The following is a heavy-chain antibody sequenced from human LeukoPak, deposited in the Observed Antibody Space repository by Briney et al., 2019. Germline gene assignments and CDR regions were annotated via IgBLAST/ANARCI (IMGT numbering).Heavy chain of an antibody. CDR1: GGSISNYY. CDR3: AREVGLGMYNWFDP. J-gene: IGHJ5*02. V-gene: IGHV4-59*01. Sequence: SQTLSLTCTVSGGSISNYYWYWIRQPPGKGLECIGYIYHRGSTNYNPSLKSRVTISVDTSKDQFSLKLRSVTAADTAVYYCAREVGLGMYNWFDPWGQGTLVTVSS. D-gene: IGHD3-16*01. CDR2: IYHRGST.